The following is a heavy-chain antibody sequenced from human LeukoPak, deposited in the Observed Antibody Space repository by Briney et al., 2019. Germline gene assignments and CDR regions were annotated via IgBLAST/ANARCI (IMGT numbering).Heavy chain of an antibody. Sequence: QAGGSLRLSCAASGFTFSSYAMHWVRQAPGKGLEYVSAISSNGGSTYYANSVKGRFTISRDNSKNTLYLQMGSLRAEDMAVYYCARYGDCGIYAFDIWGQGTMVTVSS. J-gene: IGHJ3*02. CDR1: GFTFSSYA. CDR3: ARYGDCGIYAFDI. CDR2: ISSNGGST. D-gene: IGHD4-17*01. V-gene: IGHV3-64*01.